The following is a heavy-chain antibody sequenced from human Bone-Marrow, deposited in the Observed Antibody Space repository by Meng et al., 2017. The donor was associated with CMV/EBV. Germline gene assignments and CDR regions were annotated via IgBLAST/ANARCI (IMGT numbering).Heavy chain of an antibody. V-gene: IGHV4-59*01. J-gene: IGHJ4*02. CDR3: ASQYLSDYDILTGFPASLTN. CDR2: IYYSGST. CDR1: GGSISSYY. Sequence: GSLRLSCTVPGGSISSYYWSWIRQPPGKGLEWIGYIYYSGSTNYNPSLKSRVTISVDTSKNQFSLKLSSVTAADTAVYYCASQYLSDYDILTGFPASLTNWGQGTRVTVSS. D-gene: IGHD3-9*01.